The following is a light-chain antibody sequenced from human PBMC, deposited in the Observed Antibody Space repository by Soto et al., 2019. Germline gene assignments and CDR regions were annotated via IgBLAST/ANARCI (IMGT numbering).Light chain of an antibody. CDR3: QSYDSSLSGYV. CDR2: GNS. Sequence: QSALTQPPSVSGAPGQRVTISCTGSSSNIGAGYDVHWYQQLPGTAPKLLIYGNSNRPSGVPDRFSGSKSGTSAPLAITGLQAEDEADYYCQSYDSSLSGYVFGTGTKVTV. V-gene: IGLV1-40*01. CDR1: SSNIGAGYD. J-gene: IGLJ1*01.